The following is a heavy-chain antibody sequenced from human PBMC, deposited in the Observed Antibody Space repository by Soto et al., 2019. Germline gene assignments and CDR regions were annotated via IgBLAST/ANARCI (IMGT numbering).Heavy chain of an antibody. CDR1: GGSISSGGYY. Sequence: PSETLSLTCTVSGGSISSGGYYWSWIRQHPGKGLEWIGYIYYSGSTYYNPSLKSRVTISVDTSKNQFSLKLSSVTAADTAVYYCARFPTYYDFWGGYYTPVGYYYYGMDVWGQGTTVTVSS. V-gene: IGHV4-31*03. CDR2: IYYSGST. D-gene: IGHD3-3*01. J-gene: IGHJ6*02. CDR3: ARFPTYYDFWGGYYTPVGYYYYGMDV.